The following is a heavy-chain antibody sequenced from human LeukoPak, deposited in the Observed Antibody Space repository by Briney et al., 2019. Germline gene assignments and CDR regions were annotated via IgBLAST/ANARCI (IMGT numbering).Heavy chain of an antibody. CDR2: FDLEDGET. CDR3: ATGSLRLGEFSLGY. V-gene: IGHV1-24*01. Sequence: ASVKVSCKVSGYTLTELSMYWVRQAPGKGLEWMGGFDLEDGETVYAQRFQGRVTMTEDTSTDTAYMELRSLRSEDTAVYYCATGSLRLGEFSLGYWGQGTLVTVSS. J-gene: IGHJ4*02. D-gene: IGHD3-16*02. CDR1: GYTLTELS.